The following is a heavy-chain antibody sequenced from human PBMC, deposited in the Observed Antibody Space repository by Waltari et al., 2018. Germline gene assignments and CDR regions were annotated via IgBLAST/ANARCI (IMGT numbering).Heavy chain of an antibody. CDR3: ARGRYYYLSGPGTGQGYFDL. CDR1: GGSISSGDYY. J-gene: IGHJ2*01. Sequence: VQLQESGPGLVRPSQTLSLTCTVSGGSISSGDYYWSWIRQPPGKGLEWIGYIGPSGYAHANLSVRSQNDKSVDTSKKKFSLNLKSVTATETAVYYSARGRYYYLSGPGTGQGYFDLWGRGTLVTVSS. CDR2: IGPSGYA. V-gene: IGHV4-30-4*01. D-gene: IGHD3-10*01.